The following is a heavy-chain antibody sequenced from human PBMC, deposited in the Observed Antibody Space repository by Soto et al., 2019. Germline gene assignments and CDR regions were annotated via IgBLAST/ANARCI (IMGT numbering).Heavy chain of an antibody. V-gene: IGHV4-34*01. CDR2: INHSGST. CDR1: GGSVSGYY. CDR3: ARGFGAVANMTENYYYYYGMDV. Sequence: TLSLTCAVYGGSVSGYYWSWIRQPPGKGLEWIGEINHSGSTNYNPSLKSRVTISVDTSKNQFSLKLSSVTAADTAVYYCARGFGAVANMTENYYYYYGMDVWGQGTTVTVSS. D-gene: IGHD6-19*01. J-gene: IGHJ6*02.